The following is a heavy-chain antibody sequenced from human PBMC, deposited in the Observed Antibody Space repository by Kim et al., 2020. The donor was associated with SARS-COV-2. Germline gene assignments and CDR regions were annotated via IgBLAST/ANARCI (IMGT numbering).Heavy chain of an antibody. Sequence: VDTVKGRFTISRDNAKNSLYLQMNSLSAEDTAVYYCARSPGIVGAIYFDYWGQGTLVTVSS. J-gene: IGHJ4*02. D-gene: IGHD1-26*01. CDR3: ARSPGIVGAIYFDY. V-gene: IGHV3-7*03.